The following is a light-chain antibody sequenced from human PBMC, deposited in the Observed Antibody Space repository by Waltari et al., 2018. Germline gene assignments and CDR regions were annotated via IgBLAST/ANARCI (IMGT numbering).Light chain of an antibody. CDR1: SSNIGRNT. Sequence: QSVLTQPPSASGTPGQRVTISCSGSSSNIGRNTVNWYQQPPGTAPKPPIYSNNQRPSGVPDRFSGSKSGTSASLAISGLQSEDEADYYCAAWDDSLNDWVFGGGTKLTVL. J-gene: IGLJ3*02. V-gene: IGLV1-44*01. CDR2: SNN. CDR3: AAWDDSLNDWV.